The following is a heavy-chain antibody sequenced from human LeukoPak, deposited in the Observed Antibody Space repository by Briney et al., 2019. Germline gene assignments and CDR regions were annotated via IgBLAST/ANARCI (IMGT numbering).Heavy chain of an antibody. Sequence: ASVKVSCKASGYTFTGYYMHWVRQAPGQGLEWMGWINPNSGGTNYAQKSQGWVTMTRDTSISTAYMELSRLRSDDTAVYYCARATWELLGEGGSGPHSHGAFDIWGQGTMVTVSS. CDR1: GYTFTGYY. D-gene: IGHD1-26*01. V-gene: IGHV1-2*04. J-gene: IGHJ3*02. CDR2: INPNSGGT. CDR3: ARATWELLGEGGSGPHSHGAFDI.